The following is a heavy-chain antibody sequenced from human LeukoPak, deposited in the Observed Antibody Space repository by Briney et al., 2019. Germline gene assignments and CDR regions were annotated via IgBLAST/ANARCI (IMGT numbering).Heavy chain of an antibody. CDR2: IYSGGST. V-gene: IGHV3-53*04. J-gene: IGHJ6*02. CDR1: GFTVSSNY. CDR3: ARTVVTPFRYYYGMDV. Sequence: PGGSLRLSCAASGFTVSSNYMSWVRQAPGKGLEWVSVIYSGGSTYYADSVKGLFTISRHNSKNTLYLQMNSLRAEDTAVYYCARTVVTPFRYYYGMDVWGQGTTVTVSS. D-gene: IGHD4-23*01.